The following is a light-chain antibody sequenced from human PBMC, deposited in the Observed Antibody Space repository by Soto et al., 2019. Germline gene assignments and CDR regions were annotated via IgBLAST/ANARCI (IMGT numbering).Light chain of an antibody. J-gene: IGKJ4*01. CDR1: QSVSNSY. CDR3: QQYGSSLLT. Sequence: EIVLTQSPGTLSLSPGERATLSCRASQSVSNSYLAWYQQKPGQAPRLLIYGASSRATGIPDRFSGSGSGTGFPLTLSRLEPEGFAVYFCQQYGSSLLTFGGGTKVEIK. CDR2: GAS. V-gene: IGKV3-20*01.